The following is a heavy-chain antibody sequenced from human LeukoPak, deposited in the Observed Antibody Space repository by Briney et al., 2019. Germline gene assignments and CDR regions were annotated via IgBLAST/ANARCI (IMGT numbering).Heavy chain of an antibody. V-gene: IGHV5-51*01. Sequence: GESLKISCKGSGYSFTSYWIGWVRKMPGKGLEWMGIIYPGDSDTRYSPSFQGQVTISADKSISTAYLQWSSLKASDTAMYCCARSYSSSWLRAWFDPWGQGTLVTVSS. CDR1: GYSFTSYW. D-gene: IGHD6-13*01. CDR2: IYPGDSDT. J-gene: IGHJ5*02. CDR3: ARSYSSSWLRAWFDP.